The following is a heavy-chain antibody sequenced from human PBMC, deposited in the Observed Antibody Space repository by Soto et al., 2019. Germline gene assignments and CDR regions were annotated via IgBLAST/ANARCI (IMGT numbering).Heavy chain of an antibody. V-gene: IGHV4-34*01. D-gene: IGHD5-12*01. J-gene: IGHJ4*02. CDR2: INHSGST. Sequence: SETLSLTCAVYGGSFRGYYWSWIRQPPGKGLEWIGEINHSGSTNYNPSLKSRVTISVDTSKNQFSLKLSSVTAADTAVYYCARGPYIVATIYWNRRYFDYWGQGTLVTVSS. CDR1: GGSFRGYY. CDR3: ARGPYIVATIYWNRRYFDY.